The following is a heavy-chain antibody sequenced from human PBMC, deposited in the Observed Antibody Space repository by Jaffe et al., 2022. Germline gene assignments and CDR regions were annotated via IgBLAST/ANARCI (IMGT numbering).Heavy chain of an antibody. J-gene: IGHJ6*03. CDR2: IYPGDSDT. CDR3: ARPVRPGKYSSSCRGGCYMDV. Sequence: EVQLVQSGAEVKKPGESLKISCKGSGYSFTSYWIGWVRQMPGKGLEWMGIIYPGDSDTRYSPSFQGQVTISADKSISTAYLQWSSLKASDTAMYYCARPVRPGKYSSSCRGGCYMDVWGKGTTVTVSS. V-gene: IGHV5-51*03. CDR1: GYSFTSYW. D-gene: IGHD6-13*01.